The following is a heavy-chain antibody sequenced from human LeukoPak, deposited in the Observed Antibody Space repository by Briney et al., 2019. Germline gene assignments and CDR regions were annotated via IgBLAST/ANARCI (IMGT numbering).Heavy chain of an antibody. V-gene: IGHV3-48*03. D-gene: IGHD5-12*01. Sequence: PGGSLRLSCATSGFSFSTQEMTCVRQAPGKGLEWVSYISSNSRTIYYADSVKGRFTISRDNTRNSVFLQLNSLRVEDTGFYYCARGSYTGFDLYLDYWGQGTLVTVSS. CDR2: ISSNSRTI. J-gene: IGHJ4*02. CDR3: ARGSYTGFDLYLDY. CDR1: GFSFSTQE.